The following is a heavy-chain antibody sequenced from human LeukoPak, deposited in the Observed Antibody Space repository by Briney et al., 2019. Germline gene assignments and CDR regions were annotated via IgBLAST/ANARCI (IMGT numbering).Heavy chain of an antibody. Sequence: GGSLRLSCAASGFTFSNYWMHWVRQVPGKGLVWVSRISGSGGTTYYADSVKGRYIISRDNSQNTLYVQMNSLRAEDTAVYYCAKDRTSSSSRGDFDYWGQGTLVTVSS. CDR2: ISGSGGTT. J-gene: IGHJ4*02. CDR3: AKDRTSSSSRGDFDY. D-gene: IGHD6-6*01. V-gene: IGHV3-23*01. CDR1: GFTFSNYW.